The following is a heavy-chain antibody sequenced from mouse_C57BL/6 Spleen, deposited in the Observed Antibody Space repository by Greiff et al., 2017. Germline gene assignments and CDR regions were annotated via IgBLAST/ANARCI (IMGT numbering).Heavy chain of an antibody. CDR2: IHPNSGST. CDR1: GYTFTSYW. D-gene: IGHD6-1*01. V-gene: IGHV1-64*01. Sequence: QVQLQQSGAELVKPGASVKLSCKASGYTFTSYWMHWVKQRPGQGLEWIGMIHPNSGSTNYNEKFKSKATLTVDKSSSTAYMQLSSLTSEDSAVYYCAREGKASLPYWGQGTLVTVSA. CDR3: AREGKASLPY. J-gene: IGHJ3*01.